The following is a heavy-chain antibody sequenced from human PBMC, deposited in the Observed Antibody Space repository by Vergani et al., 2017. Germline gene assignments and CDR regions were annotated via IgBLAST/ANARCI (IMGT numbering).Heavy chain of an antibody. CDR3: TTAWGLYYLHGEYFQY. CDR1: GFTFDTYT. Sequence: EVQLLESGVGLVQPGGSRRLSCAGAGFTFDTYTMAYVRQAPGKGVEWVATISSGGGDIFYADSVKGRFTISRDNSKNTLFLQMNSLKDEDTAVYYCTTAWGLYYLHGEYFQYWGRVTLVSVSS. CDR2: ISSGGGDI. V-gene: IGHV3-23*01. D-gene: IGHD3-10*01. J-gene: IGHJ1*01.